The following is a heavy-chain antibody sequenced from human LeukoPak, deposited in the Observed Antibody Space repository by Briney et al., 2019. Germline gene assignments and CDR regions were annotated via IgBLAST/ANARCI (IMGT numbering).Heavy chain of an antibody. Sequence: SETLSLTCTVSGGSISSHYWSWIRQPPGKGLEWIGYIYYSGSTNYNPSLKSRVTISVDTSKNQFSLKLSSVTAADTAVYYCARRDYGGEFDYRGQGTLVTVSS. J-gene: IGHJ4*02. CDR2: IYYSGST. V-gene: IGHV4-59*11. CDR3: ARRDYGGEFDY. D-gene: IGHD4-23*01. CDR1: GGSISSHY.